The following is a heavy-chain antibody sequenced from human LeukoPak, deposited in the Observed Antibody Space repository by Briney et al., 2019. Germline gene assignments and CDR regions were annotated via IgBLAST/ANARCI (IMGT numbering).Heavy chain of an antibody. CDR2: ISSSSSTI. D-gene: IGHD3-22*01. Sequence: GGSLRLSCAASGFTFSSYSMNWVRQASGKGLEWVSYISSSSSTIYYADSVKGRFTISRDNAKNSLYLQMNSLRAEDTAVYYCARDGPYDSSGYYGWAFDIWGQGTMVTVSS. V-gene: IGHV3-48*01. J-gene: IGHJ3*02. CDR3: ARDGPYDSSGYYGWAFDI. CDR1: GFTFSSYS.